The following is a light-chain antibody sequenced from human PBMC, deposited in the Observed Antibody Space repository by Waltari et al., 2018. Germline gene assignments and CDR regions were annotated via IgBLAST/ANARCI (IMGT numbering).Light chain of an antibody. CDR2: WAS. V-gene: IGKV4-1*01. Sequence: DIVMTQSPDSLAVSLGERATINCKSSQSVLYSSNNKNYLAWYQRKPGQPPKLLIYWASTRESGVPDRFSGSGSGTDFTLTISSLQAEDVAVYYCQQYYSIPYTFGQGTKLGSN. J-gene: IGKJ2*01. CDR3: QQYYSIPYT. CDR1: QSVLYSSNNKNY.